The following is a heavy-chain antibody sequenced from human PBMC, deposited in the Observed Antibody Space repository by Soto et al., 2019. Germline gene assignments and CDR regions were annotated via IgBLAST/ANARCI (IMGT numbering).Heavy chain of an antibody. V-gene: IGHV4-4*02. CDR2: IYYSGNT. Sequence: QVQLQESGPVLVKPSGTLSLTCAVSGGSITSNNWWSWVRQPPGKGLEWIGEIYYSGNTNYNPSLRGRVSMSVDKSQNQFSLWLTSVTAADTAVYYCARGFGHTSSWYFDLWGQGILITVSS. CDR3: ARGFGHTSSWYFDL. CDR1: GGSITSNNW. J-gene: IGHJ4*02. D-gene: IGHD6-13*01.